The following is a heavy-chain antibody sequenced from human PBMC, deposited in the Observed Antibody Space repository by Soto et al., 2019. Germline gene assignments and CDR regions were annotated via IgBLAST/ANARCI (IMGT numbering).Heavy chain of an antibody. CDR2: INHSGST. CDR3: ARGNTGNYYDSSGTLKY. D-gene: IGHD3-22*01. Sequence: PSETLSLTCAVYGGSFSGYYWSWMRQPPGKGLEWIGEINHSGSTNYNPSLKSRVTISVDTSKNQFSLKLSSVTAADTAVYYCARGNTGNYYDSSGTLKYWGQGTLVTVSS. CDR1: GGSFSGYY. V-gene: IGHV4-34*01. J-gene: IGHJ4*02.